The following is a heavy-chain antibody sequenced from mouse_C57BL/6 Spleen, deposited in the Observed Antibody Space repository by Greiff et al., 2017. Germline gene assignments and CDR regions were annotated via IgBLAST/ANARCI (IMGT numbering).Heavy chain of an antibody. Sequence: EVQVVESGGGLVKPGGSLKLSCAASGFTFSSYTMSWVRQTPEKRLEWVATISGGGGNTYYPDSVKGRFTISRDNAKNTLYLQMSSLRSEDTALYYCAREEGKGMVKGANYYAMDYWGQGTSVTVSS. CDR3: AREEGKGMVKGANYYAMDY. V-gene: IGHV5-9*01. CDR2: ISGGGGNT. CDR1: GFTFSSYT. D-gene: IGHD2-2*01. J-gene: IGHJ4*01.